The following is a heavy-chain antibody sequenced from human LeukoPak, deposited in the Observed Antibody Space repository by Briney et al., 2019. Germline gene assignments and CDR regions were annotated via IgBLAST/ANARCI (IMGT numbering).Heavy chain of an antibody. CDR3: AKGGGNTVVVPAARF. CDR1: GFTFSDYA. D-gene: IGHD2-2*01. V-gene: IGHV3-23*01. CDR2: LSGSGAGT. J-gene: IGHJ4*02. Sequence: GGSLRLSCAASGFTFSDYALGWVRQAPGRGLEWVATLSGSGAGTYYSDSVQGRFTISRDNSKRTLFLQMNSLRAEDTAVYYCAKGGGNTVVVPAARFWGQGTLVTVSS.